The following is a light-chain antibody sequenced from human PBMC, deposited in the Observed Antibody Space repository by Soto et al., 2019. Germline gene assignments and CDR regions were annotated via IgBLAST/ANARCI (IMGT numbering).Light chain of an antibody. CDR3: SSYTSSSTYV. CDR2: DVI. Sequence: SALTQPASVSGSPGQSITISCTGTSSDVGGYNYVSWYQQHPGKAPKLMIYDVINRPSGVSNRFSGSKSGNTASLTISGLQAEDEDDYYCSSYTSSSTYVFGTGTKVTVL. V-gene: IGLV2-14*03. J-gene: IGLJ1*01. CDR1: SSDVGGYNY.